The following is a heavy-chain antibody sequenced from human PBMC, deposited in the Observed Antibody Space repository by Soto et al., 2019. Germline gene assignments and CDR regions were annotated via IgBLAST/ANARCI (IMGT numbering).Heavy chain of an antibody. CDR3: AKRANRGGSCPDY. CDR1: GYSFTNSW. Sequence: EVQLVQSGTEVKKPGESLQISCKGFGYSFTNSWIGWLRQMPGNGLEWMGIIYPGDSDTRYSPSFQGQVTISDDKSIYVDYLQWSSLNASYTAMYYCAKRANRGGSCPDYWGQGTLVTVSS. J-gene: IGHJ4*02. CDR2: IYPGDSDT. D-gene: IGHD2-15*01. V-gene: IGHV5-51*01.